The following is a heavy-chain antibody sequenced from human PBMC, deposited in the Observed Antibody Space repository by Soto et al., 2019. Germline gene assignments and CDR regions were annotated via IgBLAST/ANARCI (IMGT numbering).Heavy chain of an antibody. CDR1: GFTFSNYG. V-gene: IGHV3-30*18. CDR3: AKDATPRDGDCSVADY. Sequence: QVQLVESGGGVVQPGRSLRLSCAASGFTFSNYGMHWVRQAPGKGLEWVAAISYDGSNLYYIDSVKGRFTISRDKSKYSLYLQMNSLRAEDTAVYYCAKDATPRDGDCSVADYWGQGTLVTVSS. CDR2: ISYDGSNL. D-gene: IGHD2-21*02. J-gene: IGHJ4*02.